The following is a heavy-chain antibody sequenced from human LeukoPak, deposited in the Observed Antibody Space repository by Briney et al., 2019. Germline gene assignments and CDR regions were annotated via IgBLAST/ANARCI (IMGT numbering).Heavy chain of an antibody. CDR1: GFTFSAHY. D-gene: IGHD2-2*01. CDR3: ARGDCSSTSCYYFDY. V-gene: IGHV3-11*04. J-gene: IGHJ4*02. CDR2: ISSSGSTI. Sequence: GGSLRLSCAASGFTFSAHYMSWIRQAPGKGLEWVSYISSSGSTIYYADSVKGRFTISRDNAKNSLYLQMNSLRTEDTAVYYCARGDCSSTSCYYFDYWGQGTLDTVSS.